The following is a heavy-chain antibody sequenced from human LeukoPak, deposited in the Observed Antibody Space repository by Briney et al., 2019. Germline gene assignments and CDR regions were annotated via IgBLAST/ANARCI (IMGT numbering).Heavy chain of an antibody. CDR2: INHCGST. D-gene: IGHD6-19*01. CDR1: GGSFSGYY. J-gene: IGHJ4*02. CDR3: ARAPRVGWYGY. V-gene: IGHV4-34*01. Sequence: SETLSLTCAVYGGSFSGYYWSWIRQPPGKGLEWIGEINHCGSTNYNPSLKSRVTISADTSKNQFSLKLSSVTAADTAVYYCARAPRVGWYGYWGQGTLVTVSS.